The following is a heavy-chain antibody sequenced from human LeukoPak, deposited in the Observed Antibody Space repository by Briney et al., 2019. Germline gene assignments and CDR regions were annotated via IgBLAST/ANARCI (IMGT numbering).Heavy chain of an antibody. D-gene: IGHD1-26*01. CDR3: ARDRGIVGANDAFDI. V-gene: IGHV1-69*13. Sequence: SVKVSCKASGGTFSSYAISWVRQAPGQGLEWMGGIIPIFGTANYAQKFQGRVTITADESTSTAYMELSSLRSEDTAVYYCARDRGIVGANDAFDIWGQGAMVTVSS. J-gene: IGHJ3*02. CDR2: IIPIFGTA. CDR1: GGTFSSYA.